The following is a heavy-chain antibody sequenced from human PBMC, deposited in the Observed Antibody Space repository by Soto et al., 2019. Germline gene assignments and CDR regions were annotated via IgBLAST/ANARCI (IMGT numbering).Heavy chain of an antibody. Sequence: VQLVQSGAAVKKPGSSVKVSCKASGGTFSSYTISWVRQAPGQGLEWMGRIIPILGIANYAQKFQGRVTITADKSTSTAYMELSSLRSEDTAVYYCARDGAVADVRGMDVWGQGTTVTVSS. D-gene: IGHD6-19*01. J-gene: IGHJ6*02. V-gene: IGHV1-69*08. CDR1: GGTFSSYT. CDR2: IIPILGIA. CDR3: ARDGAVADVRGMDV.